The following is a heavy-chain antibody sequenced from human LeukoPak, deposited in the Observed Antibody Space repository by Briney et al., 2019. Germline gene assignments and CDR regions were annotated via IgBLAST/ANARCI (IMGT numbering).Heavy chain of an antibody. CDR3: ARGPGAMYFDF. D-gene: IGHD2-2*01. J-gene: IGHJ4*02. Sequence: SETLSLICTVSGGSISSYYWSWIRQPPGKGLEWIGYIYYSGSTNYNPSLKSRVTISVDTSKNQFSLKLSSVTAADTAVYYCARGPGAMYFDFWGQGTLVTVSS. CDR1: GGSISSYY. CDR2: IYYSGST. V-gene: IGHV4-59*01.